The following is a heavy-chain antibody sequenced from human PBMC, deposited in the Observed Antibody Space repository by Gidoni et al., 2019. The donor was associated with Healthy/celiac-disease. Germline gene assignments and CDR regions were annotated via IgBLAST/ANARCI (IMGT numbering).Heavy chain of an antibody. D-gene: IGHD2-21*01. CDR2: INHSGST. J-gene: IGHJ3*02. Sequence: QVQLQQWGAGLLKPSETLSLPCAVYGRSFSGYYWRWIRRPPGKGLEWIGEINHSGSTNYNPSLKSRVTISVDTSKSQFSLKLSSVTAADTAVYYCARAILRKKGNAFDIWGQGTMVTVSS. CDR1: GRSFSGYY. V-gene: IGHV4-34*01. CDR3: ARAILRKKGNAFDI.